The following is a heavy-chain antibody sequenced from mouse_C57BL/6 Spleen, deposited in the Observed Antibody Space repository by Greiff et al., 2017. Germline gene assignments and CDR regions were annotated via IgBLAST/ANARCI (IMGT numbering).Heavy chain of an antibody. V-gene: IGHV1-80*01. D-gene: IGHD3-1*01. CDR1: GYAFSSYW. CDR3: ARWGSGYFDY. Sequence: VQLQQSGAELVKPGASVKISCKASGYAFSSYWMNWVKQRPGKGLEWIGQIYPGDGDTNYNGKFKGKATLTADKSSSTAYVKLSSLASEDSAVYFCARWGSGYFDYWGQGTTLTVSS. J-gene: IGHJ2*01. CDR2: IYPGDGDT.